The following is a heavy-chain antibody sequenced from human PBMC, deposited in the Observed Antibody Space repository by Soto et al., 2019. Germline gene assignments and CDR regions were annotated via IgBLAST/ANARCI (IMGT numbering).Heavy chain of an antibody. J-gene: IGHJ5*02. Sequence: GGSLRLSCAASGFTFSSYAMSWVRQAPGKGLGWVSAISGSGGSTYYADSVKGRFTISRDNSKNTLYLQMNSLRAEDTAVYYCAKDRVVVPADPVNWFDPWGQGTLVTVSS. V-gene: IGHV3-23*01. CDR2: ISGSGGST. CDR3: AKDRVVVPADPVNWFDP. D-gene: IGHD2-2*01. CDR1: GFTFSSYA.